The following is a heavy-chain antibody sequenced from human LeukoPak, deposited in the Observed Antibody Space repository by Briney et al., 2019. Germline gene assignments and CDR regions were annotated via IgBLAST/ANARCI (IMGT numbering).Heavy chain of an antibody. CDR3: ARHRHSSGWFVHELDY. Sequence: SQTLSLTCAISGDSVSSNSAAWNWIRQSPSRGLEWLGRTYYRSKWHNDYAVSVKSRITIKPDTSKNQFSLQLNSVTPEDTAVYYCARHRHSSGWFVHELDYWGQGTLVTVSS. J-gene: IGHJ4*02. V-gene: IGHV6-1*01. D-gene: IGHD6-19*01. CDR1: GDSVSSNSAA. CDR2: TYYRSKWHN.